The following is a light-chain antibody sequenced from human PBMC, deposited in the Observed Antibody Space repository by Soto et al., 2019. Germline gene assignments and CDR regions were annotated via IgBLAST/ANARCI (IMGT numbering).Light chain of an antibody. V-gene: IGKV1-39*01. CDR2: GAS. Sequence: DIQMTQSPSSLSASVGDRVTITCRASRNVNNFLNWYQQKPGKAPDLLIYGASRLQIGVPSRFTGSGSATDFTLTISSLQPEDFATYFCQQSFSFPPTFGQGTRLE. J-gene: IGKJ5*01. CDR3: QQSFSFPPT. CDR1: RNVNNF.